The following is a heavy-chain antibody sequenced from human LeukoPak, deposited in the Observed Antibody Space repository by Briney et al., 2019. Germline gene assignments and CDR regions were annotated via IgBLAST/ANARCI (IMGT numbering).Heavy chain of an antibody. CDR3: ARNVNAFDI. Sequence: PGGSLRLSCVASGFTVSSNYMTWVRQAPGKGLEWVANIDQDGTEEYYVSSVRGRFTISRDNAENSLYLQMHSLRGEDTAVYYCARNVNAFDIWGQGTMVTVSS. CDR1: GFTVSSNY. CDR2: IDQDGTEE. J-gene: IGHJ3*02. V-gene: IGHV3-7*01.